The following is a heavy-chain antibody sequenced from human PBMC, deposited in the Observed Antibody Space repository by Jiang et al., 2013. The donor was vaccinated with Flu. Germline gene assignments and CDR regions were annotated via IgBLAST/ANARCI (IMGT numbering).Heavy chain of an antibody. CDR1: GGSISSSSYY. V-gene: IGHV4-39*01. Sequence: KPSETLSLTCTVSGGSISSSSYYWGWIRQPPGKGLEWIGSIYYSGSTYYNPSLKSRVTISVDTSKNQFSLKLSSVTAADTAVYYCARREDYYYGSGSYLIFDYWGQGTLVTVSS. D-gene: IGHD3-10*01. CDR2: IYYSGST. CDR3: ARREDYYYGSGSYLIFDY. J-gene: IGHJ4*02.